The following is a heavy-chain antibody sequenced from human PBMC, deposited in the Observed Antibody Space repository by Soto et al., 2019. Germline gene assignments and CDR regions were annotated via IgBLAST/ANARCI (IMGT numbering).Heavy chain of an antibody. CDR1: GYTFTSYG. J-gene: IGHJ6*02. V-gene: IGHV1-18*04. CDR2: ISAYNGNT. Sequence: QVQLVQSGAEVKKPGASVKVSCKASGYTFTSYGISWVRQAPGQGLEWMGWISAYNGNTNYAQKLQGRVTMTTDTSTSPAYMGLRGLRSDDTSVYYCARALTIQYDYVWGSYRPSPDSYGMDVWGQGTTVTVSS. D-gene: IGHD3-16*02. CDR3: ARALTIQYDYVWGSYRPSPDSYGMDV.